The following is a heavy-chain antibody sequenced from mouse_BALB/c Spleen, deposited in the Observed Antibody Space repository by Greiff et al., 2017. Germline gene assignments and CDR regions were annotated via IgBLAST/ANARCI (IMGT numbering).Heavy chain of an antibody. J-gene: IGHJ2*01. CDR1: GYTFTSYW. Sequence: VQLQQPGAELMKPGASVKLSCKASGYTFTSYWMHWVKQRPGQGLEWIGEIDPSDSYTNYNQKFKGKATLTVDKSSSTAYMQLSSLTSEDSAVYYCARSLLRLHLDYWGQGTTLTVAS. D-gene: IGHD1-2*01. CDR3: ARSLLRLHLDY. V-gene: IGHV1-69*02. CDR2: IDPSDSYT.